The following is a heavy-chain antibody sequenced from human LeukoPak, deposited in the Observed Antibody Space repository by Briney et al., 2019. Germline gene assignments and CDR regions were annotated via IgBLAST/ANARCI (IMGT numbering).Heavy chain of an antibody. CDR1: GLTFSSHW. CDR3: ARGLHSKYYYGMDV. J-gene: IGHJ6*02. V-gene: IGHV3-74*01. CDR2: ITNDGSST. Sequence: GGSLRLSCAASGLTFSSHWMHWVRQAPGKGLVWVSRITNDGSSTTYADSVKGRFTISRDNAKNMLYLQVNSLRAEDTAVYYCARGLHSKYYYGMDVWGQGTTVTVSS. D-gene: IGHD4-11*01.